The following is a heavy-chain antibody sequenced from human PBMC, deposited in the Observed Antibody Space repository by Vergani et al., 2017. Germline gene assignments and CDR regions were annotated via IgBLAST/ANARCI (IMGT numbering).Heavy chain of an antibody. V-gene: IGHV3-49*04. Sequence: EVQLVESGGGLVQPGRSLRLSCTASGFTFGDYAMSWVRQAPGKGLEWVGFIRSKAYGGTPEYAASVKGRFTISRDDSKSIAYLQMNSLRAEDTAVYYCARDWLDIRDSSGYYADGAFDIWGQGTMVTVSS. J-gene: IGHJ3*02. D-gene: IGHD3-22*01. CDR2: IRSKAYGGTP. CDR1: GFTFGDYA. CDR3: ARDWLDIRDSSGYYADGAFDI.